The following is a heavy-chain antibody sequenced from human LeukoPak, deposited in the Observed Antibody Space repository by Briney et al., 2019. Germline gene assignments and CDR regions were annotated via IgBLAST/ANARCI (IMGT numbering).Heavy chain of an antibody. V-gene: IGHV3-48*01. CDR1: GFTFSDYN. J-gene: IGHJ4*02. CDR2: MSRSGDII. D-gene: IGHD6-19*01. CDR3: AKALPDSSGWYATNFDY. Sequence: GGSLRLSCAASGFTFSDYNMNWVRQVPGKGLESVSYMSRSGDIIYYADSVKGRFTISRDNSKNTLYLQMNSLRAEDTAVYYCAKALPDSSGWYATNFDYWGQGTLVTVSS.